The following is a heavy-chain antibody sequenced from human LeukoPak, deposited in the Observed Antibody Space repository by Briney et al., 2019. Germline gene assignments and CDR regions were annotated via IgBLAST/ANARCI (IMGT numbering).Heavy chain of an antibody. CDR2: FDPEDGET. CDR3: ARSYSSGWYGRPGDYYYGMDV. CDR1: GYTLTELS. D-gene: IGHD6-19*01. J-gene: IGHJ6*02. Sequence: GASVKVSCKVSGYTLTELSMHWVRQAPGKGLEWMGGFDPEDGETIYAQKFQGRVTMTEDTSTDTAYMELSSLRSEDTAVYYCARSYSSGWYGRPGDYYYGMDVWGQGTTVTVSS. V-gene: IGHV1-24*01.